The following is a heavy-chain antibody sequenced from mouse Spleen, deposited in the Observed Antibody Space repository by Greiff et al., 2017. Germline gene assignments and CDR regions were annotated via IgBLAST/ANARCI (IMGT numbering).Heavy chain of an antibody. Sequence: EVHLVESGGGLVKLGGSLKLSCAASGFTFSSYYMSWVRQTPEKRLEWVATISSGGGSTYYPDSVKGRFTISRDNAKNTLYLQMSSLNSEDTAVYYCARDLDYYGSSYWYFDVWGAGTTVTVSS. D-gene: IGHD1-1*01. CDR3: ARDLDYYGSSYWYFDV. V-gene: IGHV5-12-1*01. CDR1: GFTFSSYY. CDR2: ISSGGGST. J-gene: IGHJ1*01.